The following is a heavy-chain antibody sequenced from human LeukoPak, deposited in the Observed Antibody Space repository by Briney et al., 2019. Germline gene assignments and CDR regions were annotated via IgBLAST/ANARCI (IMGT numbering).Heavy chain of an antibody. V-gene: IGHV4-59*01. CDR2: IYYSGST. CDR3: ARGVVAAPQTVDY. Sequence: SETLSLTCTVSGGSISGFYWSWLRQPPGKGLEWIGYIYYSGSTNYNPSLKSRVTISVDTSKNQFSLKLNSVSAADTAVYYCARGVVAAPQTVDYWGQGTLVTVSS. D-gene: IGHD2-15*01. CDR1: GGSISGFY. J-gene: IGHJ4*02.